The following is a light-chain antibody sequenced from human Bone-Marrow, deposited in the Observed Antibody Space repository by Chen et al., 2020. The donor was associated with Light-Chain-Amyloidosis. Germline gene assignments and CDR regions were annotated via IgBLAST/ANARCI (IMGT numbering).Light chain of an antibody. CDR3: QVWDRSSDRPV. J-gene: IGLJ3*02. CDR2: DDS. Sequence: SYVLTQPSSVSVAPGQTATIACGGNNMGSTSVHWYQQTPGQAPLLVVYDDSHRPSGIPERLSGSNSGNTATLTISRVEAGDEADYYGQVWDRSSDRPVFGGGTKLTVL. CDR1: NMGSTS. V-gene: IGLV3-21*02.